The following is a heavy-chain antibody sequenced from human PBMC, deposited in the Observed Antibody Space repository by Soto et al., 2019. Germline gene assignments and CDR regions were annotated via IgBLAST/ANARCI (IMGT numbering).Heavy chain of an antibody. CDR1: GFTFSSYG. Sequence: GGSLRLSCAASGFTFSSYGMHWVRQAPGKGLEWVAVIWYDGSNKYYADSVKGRFTISRDNSKNTLYLQMNSLRAEDTAVYYCARSVAGRNKWWGLNSVDAFDIWGQGTMVTVSS. J-gene: IGHJ3*02. CDR2: IWYDGSNK. D-gene: IGHD6-19*01. CDR3: ARSVAGRNKWWGLNSVDAFDI. V-gene: IGHV3-33*01.